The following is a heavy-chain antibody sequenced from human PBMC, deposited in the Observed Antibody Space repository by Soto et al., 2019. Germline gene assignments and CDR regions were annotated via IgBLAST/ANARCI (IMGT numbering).Heavy chain of an antibody. CDR2: IIPIFGTA. CDR1: GGTFSSYA. V-gene: IGHV1-69*12. D-gene: IGHD4-17*01. CDR3: ARDRDYGDHVGASDI. Sequence: QVQLVQSGAEVKKPGSSVKVSCKASGGTFSSYAISWVRQAPGQGLEWMGGIIPIFGTANYAQKFQGRVTVXXDXHXTTAYRELGSLRSEDTAGYYCARDRDYGDHVGASDIWGQGTMVTGSS. J-gene: IGHJ3*02.